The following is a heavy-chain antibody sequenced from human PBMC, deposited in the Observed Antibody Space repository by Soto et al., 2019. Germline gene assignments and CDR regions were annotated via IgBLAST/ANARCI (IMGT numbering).Heavy chain of an antibody. Sequence: SETLSLSCTVSGDSISSYYWTWIRQPPGKGLEYIGYIYYSGRTYYNPSLKSRVTISVDTSKNQFSLKLSSVTAADTAVYYCARGHLGITTTGTWYDFDYWGQGTLVTVS. CDR1: GDSISSYY. CDR3: ARGHLGITTTGTWYDFDY. CDR2: IYYSGRT. D-gene: IGHD2-15*01. V-gene: IGHV4-59*01. J-gene: IGHJ4*02.